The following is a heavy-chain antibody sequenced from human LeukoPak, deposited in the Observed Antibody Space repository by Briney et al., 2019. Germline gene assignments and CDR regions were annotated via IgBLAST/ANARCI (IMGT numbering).Heavy chain of an antibody. CDR2: INPNSGGT. CDR1: GYTFTGYY. CDR3: ATPNYYGSGSYLSRPYYFDY. J-gene: IGHJ4*02. Sequence: ASVKVSCKASGYTFTGYYMHWVRQAPGQGLEWMGWINPNSGGTNYAQKFQGRVTMTRDTSISTAYMELSRLRSDDTAVYYCATPNYYGSGSYLSRPYYFDYWGQGTLVTVSS. V-gene: IGHV1-2*02. D-gene: IGHD3-10*01.